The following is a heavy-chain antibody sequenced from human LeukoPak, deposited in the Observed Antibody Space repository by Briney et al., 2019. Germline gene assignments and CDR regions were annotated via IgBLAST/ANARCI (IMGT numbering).Heavy chain of an antibody. V-gene: IGHV3-23*01. CDR1: GLTFSSYA. CDR3: AKDAPVYYYGSGSYSLPTYYFDY. CDR2: ISGSGGST. D-gene: IGHD3-10*01. Sequence: GGSLRLSCAASGLTFSSYAMSWVRQAPGKGLEWVSAISGSGGSTYYADSVKGRFTISRDNSKNTLYLQMNSLRAEDTAVYYCAKDAPVYYYGSGSYSLPTYYFDYWGQGTLVTVSS. J-gene: IGHJ4*02.